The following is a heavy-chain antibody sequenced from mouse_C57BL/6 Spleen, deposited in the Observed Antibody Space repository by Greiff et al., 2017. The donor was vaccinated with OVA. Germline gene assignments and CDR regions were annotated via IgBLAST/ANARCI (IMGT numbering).Heavy chain of an antibody. CDR1: GFTFSDYG. V-gene: IGHV5-17*01. Sequence: EVQRVESGGGLVKPGGSLKLSCAASGFTFSDYGIHWVRQAPEKGLEWVAYISSGSSTIYYADPVKGRFTISRDNAKNTLFLQMTSLRSEDTAMYYCARDYYFAMDYWGQGTSVTVSS. J-gene: IGHJ4*01. CDR3: ARDYYFAMDY. CDR2: ISSGSSTI.